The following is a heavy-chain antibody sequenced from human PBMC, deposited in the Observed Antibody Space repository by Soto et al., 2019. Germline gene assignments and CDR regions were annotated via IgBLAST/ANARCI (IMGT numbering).Heavy chain of an antibody. CDR1: GFPFTSYG. CDR3: VGGQYYFDY. CDR2: ISYDGSDK. Sequence: QVQLVESGGGVVQPGRSLRLSCAASGFPFTSYGMHWVREGPDKGLEWVAIISYDGSDKYYADSVKGRFTISRDNSKNTLYLQINSLRPEDTPFYYCVGGQYYFDYRRHDTLVIVSS. J-gene: IGHJ4*01. D-gene: IGHD2-15*01. V-gene: IGHV3-30*03.